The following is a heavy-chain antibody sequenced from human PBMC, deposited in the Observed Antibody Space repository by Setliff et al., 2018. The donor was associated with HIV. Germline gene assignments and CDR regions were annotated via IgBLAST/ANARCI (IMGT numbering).Heavy chain of an antibody. CDR1: GLTFTYAW. CDR2: IKSNPNGGTT. J-gene: IGHJ6*03. D-gene: IGHD3-10*01. V-gene: IGHV3-15*01. CDR3: TTELYYYGSGSYYNPTPDYYYYMDV. Sequence: GGSLRLSCAASGLTFTYAWMSWVRQAPGKGLEWVGRIKSNPNGGTTDYAAAVKGRFTISRDDSKNTVYLQMNSLKIEDTAVYYCTTELYYYGSGSYYNPTPDYYYYMDVWGKGTTVTVS.